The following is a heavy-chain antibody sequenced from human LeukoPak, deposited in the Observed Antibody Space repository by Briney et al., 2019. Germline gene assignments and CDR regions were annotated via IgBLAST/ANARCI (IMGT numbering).Heavy chain of an antibody. D-gene: IGHD2-2*01. Sequence: SETPSLTCAVYGGSFSGYYWSWIRQPPGKGLEWIGEINHSGSTNYNPSLKSRVTISVDTSKNQFSLKLSSVTAADTAVYYCVLVVVPAAMPLWGQGTLVTVSS. CDR3: VLVVVPAAMPL. CDR2: INHSGST. V-gene: IGHV4-34*01. J-gene: IGHJ4*02. CDR1: GGSFSGYY.